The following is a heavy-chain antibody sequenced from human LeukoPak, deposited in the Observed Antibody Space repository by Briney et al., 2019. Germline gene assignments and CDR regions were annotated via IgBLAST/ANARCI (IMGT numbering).Heavy chain of an antibody. CDR1: GFTFSSYG. CDR2: ISYDGSNK. V-gene: IGHV3-30*03. Sequence: PGGSLRLSCAASGFTFSSYGMHWVRQAPGKGLEWVAVISYDGSNKYYADSVKGRFTISRDNSKNTLYLQMNSLRAEDTAVYYCARDRGDTGTEFDYWGQGTLVTVSS. J-gene: IGHJ4*02. CDR3: ARDRGDTGTEFDY. D-gene: IGHD5-18*01.